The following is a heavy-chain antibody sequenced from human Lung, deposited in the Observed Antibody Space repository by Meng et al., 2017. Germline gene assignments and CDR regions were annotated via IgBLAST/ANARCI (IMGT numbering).Heavy chain of an antibody. Sequence: QVQLHEWGAGLWKPSETLYLTCVVSGGSFSDYYWSWIRQPPGKGLEWIGEINHSGSNNYNPSLESRATISVDTSQNNLSLKLSSVTAADSAVYYCARGPTTMAHDFDYWGQGTLVTVSS. CDR1: GGSFSDYY. V-gene: IGHV4-34*01. D-gene: IGHD4-11*01. CDR2: INHSGSN. CDR3: ARGPTTMAHDFDY. J-gene: IGHJ4*02.